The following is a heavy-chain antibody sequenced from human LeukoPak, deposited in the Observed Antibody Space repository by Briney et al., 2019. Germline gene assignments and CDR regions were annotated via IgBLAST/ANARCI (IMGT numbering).Heavy chain of an antibody. J-gene: IGHJ4*02. D-gene: IGHD3-9*01. Sequence: PGGSLRLSCAASGFTFSSYEMNWVRQVPGKGLVRVSGINSDGSITHYADSVKGRFTISRDNAKNTLYLQMNSLRAEDTAVYYCARGSGFGVWGQGTLVTVSS. CDR1: GFTFSSYE. V-gene: IGHV3-74*01. CDR3: ARGSGFGV. CDR2: INSDGSIT.